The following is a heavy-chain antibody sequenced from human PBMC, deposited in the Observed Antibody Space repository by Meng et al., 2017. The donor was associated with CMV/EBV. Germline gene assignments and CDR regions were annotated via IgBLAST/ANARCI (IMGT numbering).Heavy chain of an antibody. D-gene: IGHD2-2*01. CDR3: ARLDCSSTSCYKLGWLDP. CDR1: GYTFTGYY. CDR2: INPNSGGT. Sequence: ASVKVSCKASGYTFTGYYVHWVRQAPGQGLEWLGWINPNSGGTNYAQKFQGRVTMTRDTSMSTAYMELSSLRSDDTAVYYCARLDCSSTSCYKLGWLDPWVQGTLVTVSS. J-gene: IGHJ5*02. V-gene: IGHV1-2*02.